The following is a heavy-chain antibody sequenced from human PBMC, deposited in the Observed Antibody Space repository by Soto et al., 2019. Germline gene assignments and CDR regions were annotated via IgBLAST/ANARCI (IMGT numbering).Heavy chain of an antibody. Sequence: QVQLVESGGGVVQPGRSLRLSCAASGFTFSSYAMHWVRQAPGEGLEWVAVISYDGSNKYYADSVKGRFTISRDNSKNTLYVQMNSLRTEDTAVCYCGRELDSQLVCWGQGTLVTVSS. V-gene: IGHV3-30-3*01. CDR1: GFTFSSYA. CDR3: GRELDSQLVC. D-gene: IGHD6-13*01. CDR2: ISYDGSNK. J-gene: IGHJ4*02.